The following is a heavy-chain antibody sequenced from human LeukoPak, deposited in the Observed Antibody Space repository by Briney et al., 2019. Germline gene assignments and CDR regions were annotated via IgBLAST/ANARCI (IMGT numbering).Heavy chain of an antibody. CDR1: GGSTSSYY. J-gene: IGHJ5*02. CDR2: IYATGST. V-gene: IGHV4-4*09. D-gene: IGHD3-10*01. Sequence: PSETLSLTCTVSGGSTSSYYWSWIRQPPGKGLEWIGYIYATGSTNYSPSLKSRVTISVDTSKNQFSLNLRSVTAADTAVYYCARHGSVRSPLGPWGQGTLVTVSS. CDR3: ARHGSVRSPLGP.